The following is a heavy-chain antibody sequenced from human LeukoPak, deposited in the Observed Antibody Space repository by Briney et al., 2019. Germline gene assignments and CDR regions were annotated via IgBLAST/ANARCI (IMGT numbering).Heavy chain of an antibody. Sequence: PSETLSLTCAVYGGSFSGYYWSWIRQPPGKGLEWIGEINHSGSTNYNPSLKSRVTISVDTSKNQFSLKLSSVTAADTAVYYCARLVTGYCSGGSCFFGLIATPNWFDPWSQGTLVTVSS. CDR3: ARLVTGYCSGGSCFFGLIATPNWFDP. D-gene: IGHD2-15*01. CDR1: GGSFSGYY. V-gene: IGHV4-34*01. CDR2: INHSGST. J-gene: IGHJ5*02.